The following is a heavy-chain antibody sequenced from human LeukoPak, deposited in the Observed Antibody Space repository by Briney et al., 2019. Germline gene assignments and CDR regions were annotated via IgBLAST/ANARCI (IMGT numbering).Heavy chain of an antibody. D-gene: IGHD6-19*01. CDR2: IRYDGSNK. Sequence: GGSLRLSCAASGFTFSSYGMHWVRQAPGKGLEWVAFIRYDGSNKYYADSVKGRFTISRDNSKNTPYLQMNSLRAEDTAVYYCAKYTGESSGWYGLYYYYYYMDVWGKGTTVTISS. CDR3: AKYTGESSGWYGLYYYYYYMDV. J-gene: IGHJ6*03. V-gene: IGHV3-30*02. CDR1: GFTFSSYG.